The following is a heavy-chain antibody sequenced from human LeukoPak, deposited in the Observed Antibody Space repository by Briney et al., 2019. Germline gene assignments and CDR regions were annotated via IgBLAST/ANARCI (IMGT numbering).Heavy chain of an antibody. CDR2: IYWNGGST. Sequence: GALRLFFASSGFTLYGYCLGLVRQNSREGLGLVPGIYWNGGSTGYADSVKGRFTISRDNAKNSLYLQMNSLRAEDTALYYCARVGYDSTPTWGDAFDIWGQGTMVTVFS. D-gene: IGHD3-22*01. J-gene: IGHJ3*02. CDR3: ARVGYDSTPTWGDAFDI. CDR1: GFTLYGYC. V-gene: IGHV3-20*03.